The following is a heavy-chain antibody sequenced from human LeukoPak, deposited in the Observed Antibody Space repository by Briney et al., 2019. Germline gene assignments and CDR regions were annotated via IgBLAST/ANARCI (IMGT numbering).Heavy chain of an antibody. V-gene: IGHV3-7*01. CDR3: ARAPEGVLLWFGEFESDY. CDR1: GFTFSSYW. CDR2: IKQDGSEK. J-gene: IGHJ4*02. Sequence: PGGSLRLSCAASGFTFSSYWMSWVRQAPGRGLEWVANIKQDGSEKYYVDSVKGRFTISRDNAKNSLYLQMNSLRAEDTAVYYCARAPEGVLLWFGEFESDYWGQGTPVTVSS. D-gene: IGHD3-10*01.